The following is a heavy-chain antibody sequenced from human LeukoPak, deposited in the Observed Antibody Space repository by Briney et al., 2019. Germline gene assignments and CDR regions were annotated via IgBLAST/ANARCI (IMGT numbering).Heavy chain of an antibody. Sequence: GGSLRLSCAASGFTFSSYAMSWVRQAPGKGLEWVSAISGSGGSTYYADSVKGRFTISGDNSKNTLYLQMNSLRAEDTAVYYCAKDLWGYTSHSTSYYFDYWGQGTLVTVSS. V-gene: IGHV3-23*01. CDR1: GFTFSSYA. D-gene: IGHD6-13*01. CDR3: AKDLWGYTSHSTSYYFDY. J-gene: IGHJ4*02. CDR2: ISGSGGST.